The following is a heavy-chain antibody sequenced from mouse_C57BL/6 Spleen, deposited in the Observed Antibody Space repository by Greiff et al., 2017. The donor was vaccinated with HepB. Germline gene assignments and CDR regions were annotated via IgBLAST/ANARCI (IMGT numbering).Heavy chain of an antibody. V-gene: IGHV1-54*01. J-gene: IGHJ2*01. CDR1: GYAFTNYL. CDR2: INPGSGGT. Sequence: QVQLKESGAELVRPGTSVKVSRKASGYAFTNYLIEWVKQRPGQGLEWIGVINPGSGGTNYNEKFKGKATLTADKSSSTAYMQLSSLTSEDSAVYFCARSDGYYGDYWGQGTTLTVSS. CDR3: ARSDGYYGDY. D-gene: IGHD2-3*01.